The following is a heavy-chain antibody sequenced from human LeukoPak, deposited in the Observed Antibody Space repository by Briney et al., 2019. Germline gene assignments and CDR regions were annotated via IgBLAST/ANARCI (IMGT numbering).Heavy chain of an antibody. CDR2: INPNGGGT. V-gene: IGHV1-2*04. Sequence: GASVKVSCKASGYTFTANYIHWVRQAPGQGLEWMGWINPNGGGTNYAQKFQGWVTMTRDTSISTLYMELSRLKSDDTAVYYCARGFGSSWFDYWGQGTLVTVCS. CDR1: GYTFTANY. D-gene: IGHD6-13*01. CDR3: ARGFGSSWFDY. J-gene: IGHJ4*02.